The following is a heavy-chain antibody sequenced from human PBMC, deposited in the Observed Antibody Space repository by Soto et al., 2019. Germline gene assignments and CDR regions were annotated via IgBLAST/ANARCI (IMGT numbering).Heavy chain of an antibody. CDR1: GFTFDDYA. D-gene: IGHD3-16*02. V-gene: IGHV3-9*01. CDR2: ISWNSGSI. J-gene: IGHJ4*02. Sequence: EVQLVESGGGLVQPGRSLRLSCAASGFTFDDYAMHWVRQAPGKGLEWVSGISWNSGSIGYADSVKGRFTISRDNAKNSLYLQMNSLRAEDTALYYCAKGWYRITFGGVIVLFDYWGQGTLVTVSS. CDR3: AKGWYRITFGGVIVLFDY.